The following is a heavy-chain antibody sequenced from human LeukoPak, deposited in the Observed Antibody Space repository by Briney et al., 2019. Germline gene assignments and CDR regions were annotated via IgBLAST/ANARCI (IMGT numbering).Heavy chain of an antibody. D-gene: IGHD1-26*01. CDR3: ARDYSGSHDY. J-gene: IGHJ4*02. Sequence: PSETLSLTCNVSGGSISFYYWSWIRQPPGKGLEWIGYIYYSGSTNYNPSLKSRVTISVDTSKNQFSLKLSSVTAADTAVYYCARDYSGSHDYWGQGTLVTVSS. CDR2: IYYSGST. V-gene: IGHV4-59*01. CDR1: GGSISFYY.